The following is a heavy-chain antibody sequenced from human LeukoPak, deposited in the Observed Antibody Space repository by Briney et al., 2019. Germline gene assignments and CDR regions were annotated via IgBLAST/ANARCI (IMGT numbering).Heavy chain of an antibody. V-gene: IGHV4-59*01. D-gene: IGHD1-1*01. Sequence: SETLSLTCTVSRGSISSYFWSWIRQPPGKGLEWIGYLYNSGTTNYNSSLKGRVTISVETSSNQFSLNLTSVTAADTAVYYCARALRNGHFDLWGRGTLVTVSS. CDR1: RGSISSYF. CDR3: ARALRNGHFDL. CDR2: LYNSGTT. J-gene: IGHJ2*01.